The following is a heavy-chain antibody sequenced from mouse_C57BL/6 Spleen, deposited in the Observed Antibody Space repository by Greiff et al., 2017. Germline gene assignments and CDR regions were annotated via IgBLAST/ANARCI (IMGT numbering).Heavy chain of an antibody. CDR2: IRNKANGYTT. Sequence: EVQLQQSGGGLVQPGGSLSLSCAASGFTFTDYYMSWVRQPPGKALEWLGFIRNKANGYTTEYSASVKGRFTISRDNSQSILYLQMNALRAEDSATYYCARYRAYDGYYVDYWGQGTTLTVSS. J-gene: IGHJ2*01. D-gene: IGHD2-3*01. V-gene: IGHV7-3*01. CDR1: GFTFTDYY. CDR3: ARYRAYDGYYVDY.